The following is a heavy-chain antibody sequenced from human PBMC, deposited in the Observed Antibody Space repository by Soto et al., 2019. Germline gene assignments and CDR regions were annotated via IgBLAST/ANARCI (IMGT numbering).Heavy chain of an antibody. J-gene: IGHJ4*02. CDR3: ARGMTTVTTFDY. CDR2: IYHSGST. Sequence: SETLPLTCAGSGGSIGSGGYSWSWIRQPPGKGLEWIGYIYHSGSTYYNPSLKSRVTISVDRSKNQVSLKLSSVTAADTAVYYCARGMTTVTTFDYWGQGTLVTVSS. D-gene: IGHD4-17*01. CDR1: GGSIGSGGYS. V-gene: IGHV4-30-2*01.